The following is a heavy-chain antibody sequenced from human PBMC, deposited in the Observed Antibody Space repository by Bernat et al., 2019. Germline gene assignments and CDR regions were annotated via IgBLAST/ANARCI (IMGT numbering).Heavy chain of an antibody. CDR3: SGWSTASEYFQH. J-gene: IGHJ1*01. CDR1: GFTFSDYY. CDR2: ISSSSSYT. Sequence: QVQLVESGGGLVKPGGSLRLSCAASGFTFSDYYMSWIRQAPGKGLEWVSYISSSSSYTNYADSVKGRFTISRDNAKNSLYLQMNSLRAEDTAVYYCSGWSTASEYFQHWGQGTLVTVSS. D-gene: IGHD6-19*01. V-gene: IGHV3-11*06.